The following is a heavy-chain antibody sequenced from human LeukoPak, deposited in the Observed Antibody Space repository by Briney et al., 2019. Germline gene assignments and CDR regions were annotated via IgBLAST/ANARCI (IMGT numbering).Heavy chain of an antibody. V-gene: IGHV4-59*01. J-gene: IGHJ4*02. CDR1: GGSISGNY. Sequence: SETLSLTCTVSGGSISGNYWSWIRQPPGKGLEWIGYIYSSGSTNYNPSLKSRVTISVDTSKNQFSLKLSSVTTADTAVYYCARESSGGSFDYWGQGTLVTVSS. D-gene: IGHD2-15*01. CDR3: ARESSGGSFDY. CDR2: IYSSGST.